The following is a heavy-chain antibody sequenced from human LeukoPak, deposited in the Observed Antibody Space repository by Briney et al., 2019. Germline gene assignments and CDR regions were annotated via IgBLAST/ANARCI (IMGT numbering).Heavy chain of an antibody. CDR1: GYTFTGYY. D-gene: IGHD5-18*01. CDR3: ARVRDTAMPYDY. V-gene: IGHV1-2*06. Sequence: ASVKVSCKASGYTFTGYYMHWVRQAPGQGLEWMGRINPNSGGTNYAQKFQGRVTMTRDTSISTAYMELSRLRSDDTAVYYCARVRDTAMPYDYWGQGTLVTVSS. J-gene: IGHJ4*02. CDR2: INPNSGGT.